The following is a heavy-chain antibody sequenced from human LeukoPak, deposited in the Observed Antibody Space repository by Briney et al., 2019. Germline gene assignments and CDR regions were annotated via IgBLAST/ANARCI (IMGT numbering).Heavy chain of an antibody. V-gene: IGHV5-51*01. D-gene: IGHD2-2*02. CDR3: AGSFDCSSTSCYRGWFDP. J-gene: IGHJ5*02. CDR1: GYSFTSYW. CDR2: IYPGDSDT. Sequence: GESLKISCKGSGYSFTSYWIGWVRQMPGKGLEWMGIIYPGDSDTRYSPSFQGQVTISADKSISTAYLQWSSLKASDTAMYYCAGSFDCSSTSCYRGWFDPWGQGTLVTVSS.